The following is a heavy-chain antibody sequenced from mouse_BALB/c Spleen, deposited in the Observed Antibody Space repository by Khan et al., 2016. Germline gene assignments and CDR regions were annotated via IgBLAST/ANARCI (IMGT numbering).Heavy chain of an antibody. D-gene: IGHD2-4*01. V-gene: IGHV14-3*02. CDR3: ARGVYDYGFAY. Sequence: VQLQQSGAELVKPGASVKLSCTVSGFNIKDTYIHWVKQRPEQGLELIGRIDPADDNTRYDPKFQGKATITADTSSNTAYLQLSSLTSEDTAVYYCARGVYDYGFAYWGQGTLVTVSA. CDR2: IDPADDNT. J-gene: IGHJ3*01. CDR1: GFNIKDTY.